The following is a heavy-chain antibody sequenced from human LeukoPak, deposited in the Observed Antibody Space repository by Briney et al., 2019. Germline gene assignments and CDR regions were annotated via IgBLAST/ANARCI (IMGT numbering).Heavy chain of an antibody. Sequence: TRRSLRLSCAASGFAFRSYAMSWVRQAPGKGLEWVSAISGSGGSTYYADSVKGRFTISRDNSKNTLYLQMNSLRAEDTAVYYCAKDSAAYYYYYMDVWGKGTTVTVSS. CDR2: ISGSGGST. CDR1: GFAFRSYA. V-gene: IGHV3-23*01. CDR3: AKDSAAYYYYYMDV. D-gene: IGHD6-13*01. J-gene: IGHJ6*03.